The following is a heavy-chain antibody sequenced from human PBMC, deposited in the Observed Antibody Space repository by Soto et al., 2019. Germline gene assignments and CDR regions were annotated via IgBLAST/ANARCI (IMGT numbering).Heavy chain of an antibody. CDR3: ASSSSRSDWYFDL. CDR2: INHSGST. D-gene: IGHD6-6*01. J-gene: IGHJ2*01. Sequence: KPSETLSLTCAVYGGSFSGYYLSWIRQPPGKGLEWIGEINHSGSTNYNPSLKSRVTISVDTSKNQFSLKLSSVTAADTAVYYCASSSSRSDWYFDLWGRGTLVTVYS. V-gene: IGHV4-34*01. CDR1: GGSFSGYY.